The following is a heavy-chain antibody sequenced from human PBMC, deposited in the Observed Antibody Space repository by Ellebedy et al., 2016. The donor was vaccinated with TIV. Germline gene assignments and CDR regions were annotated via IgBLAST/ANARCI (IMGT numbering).Heavy chain of an antibody. V-gene: IGHV4-39*07. CDR3: ARVGIAAAGTSWFDP. CDR2: IYFSGST. Sequence: GSLRLXXTVSGGSISSSTYYWGWIRQPPGKGLEWIGTIYFSGSTYYNPSLKSRVTISVDRSKNQFSLKLSSVTAADTAVYYCARVGIAAAGTSWFDPWGQGTLVTVSS. J-gene: IGHJ5*02. D-gene: IGHD6-13*01. CDR1: GGSISSSTYY.